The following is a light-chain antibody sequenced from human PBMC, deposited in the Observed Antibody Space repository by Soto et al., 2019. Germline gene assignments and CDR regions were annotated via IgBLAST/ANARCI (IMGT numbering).Light chain of an antibody. V-gene: IGKV3-20*01. CDR1: QSVSSSF. CDR3: QQYDSSPRT. J-gene: IGKJ2*01. CDR2: GAS. Sequence: EIVLTQSPGTLSLSPGERATLSCRASQSVSSSFLAWYQQIPGQAPRLLIYGASSRATGIPDRFSGSGSGTDFTLTISRLEPEDFAVYDCQQYDSSPRTFGQVTNLEIK.